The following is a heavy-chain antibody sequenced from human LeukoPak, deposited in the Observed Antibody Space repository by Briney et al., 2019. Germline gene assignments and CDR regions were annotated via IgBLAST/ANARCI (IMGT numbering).Heavy chain of an antibody. CDR1: GFTFSSYG. CDR2: IRYDGSNK. CDR3: AKPAGYSSSWYPNFDC. V-gene: IGHV3-30*02. D-gene: IGHD6-13*01. J-gene: IGHJ4*02. Sequence: PGGSLRLSCAASGFTFSSYGMHWVRQAPGKGLEWVAFIRYDGSNKYYADSVKGRFTISRDNSKNTLYLQMNSLRAEDTAVYYCAKPAGYSSSWYPNFDCWGQGTLVTVSS.